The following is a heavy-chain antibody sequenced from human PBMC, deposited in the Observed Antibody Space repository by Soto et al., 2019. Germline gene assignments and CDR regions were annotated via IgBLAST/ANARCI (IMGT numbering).Heavy chain of an antibody. V-gene: IGHV3-48*02. CDR1: GFTFSSYS. J-gene: IGHJ6*02. D-gene: IGHD3-3*01. CDR2: ISSSSSTI. Sequence: TGGSLRLSCAASGFTFSSYSMNWVRQAPGKGLEWVSYISSSSSTIYYADSVKGRFTISRDNAKNSLYLQMNSLRDEDTAVYYCARDAIFGVAPGGGMDVWGQGTKVTVAS. CDR3: ARDAIFGVAPGGGMDV.